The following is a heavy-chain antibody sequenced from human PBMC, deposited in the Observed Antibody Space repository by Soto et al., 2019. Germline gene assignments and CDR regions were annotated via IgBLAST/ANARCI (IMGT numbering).Heavy chain of an antibody. CDR3: ARVPSSSGRAHFDY. D-gene: IGHD2-15*01. V-gene: IGHV3-30-3*01. J-gene: IGHJ4*02. CDR1: GFTFSSYA. Sequence: QVQLVESGGGVVQPGRSLRLSCAASGFTFSSYAMHWVRQAPGKGLEWVAVISYDGSNKYYADSVKGRFTISRDNSKNTLYLQMNSLRAEDTAMYYCARVPSSSGRAHFDYWGQGTLVTVSS. CDR2: ISYDGSNK.